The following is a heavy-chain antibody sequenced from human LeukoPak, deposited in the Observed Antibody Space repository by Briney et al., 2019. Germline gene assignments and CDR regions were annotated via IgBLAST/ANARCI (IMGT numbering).Heavy chain of an antibody. CDR3: ARAYCSSTSCYRGRNWFDP. D-gene: IGHD2-2*02. CDR2: IYYSGST. V-gene: IGHV4-61*01. CDR1: GGSISSSSYY. Sequence: SETLSLTCTVSGGSISSSSYYWSWIRQPPGKGLEWIGYIYYSGSTNYNPSLKSRVTISVDTSKNQFSLKLSSVTAADTAVYYCARAYCSSTSCYRGRNWFDPWGQGTLVTVSS. J-gene: IGHJ5*02.